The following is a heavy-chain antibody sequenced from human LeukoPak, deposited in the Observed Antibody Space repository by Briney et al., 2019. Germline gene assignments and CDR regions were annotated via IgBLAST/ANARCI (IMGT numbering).Heavy chain of an antibody. D-gene: IGHD3-3*01. V-gene: IGHV3-23*01. CDR3: AKVHYDFWTGPDAFDI. J-gene: IGHJ3*02. CDR1: GFTFSSYA. CDR2: ISGSGGST. Sequence: GGSLRLSCAASGFTFSSYAMSWVRQAPGKGLEWVSAISGSGGSTYYADSVKGRFTISRDNAKNSLYLQMNSLRAEDTALYYCAKVHYDFWTGPDAFDIWGQGTMVTVSS.